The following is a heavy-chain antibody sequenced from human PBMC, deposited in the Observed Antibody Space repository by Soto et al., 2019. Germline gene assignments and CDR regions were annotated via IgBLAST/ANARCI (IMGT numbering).Heavy chain of an antibody. J-gene: IGHJ2*01. V-gene: IGHV3-30*18. CDR2: VSYDGDYQ. CDR1: RFRFSSYG. Sequence: QEQLVESGGGVVQPGRSLRLSCAAARFRFSSYGMHWVRQAPGKGLEWMAVVSYDGDYQNYADSVKGRFTISRDNSKTTLYLERDGLRPEDTDVYDCAKGATVTPWRYLDLGGPGTLVTVSS. CDR3: AKGATVTPWRYLDL. D-gene: IGHD4-17*01.